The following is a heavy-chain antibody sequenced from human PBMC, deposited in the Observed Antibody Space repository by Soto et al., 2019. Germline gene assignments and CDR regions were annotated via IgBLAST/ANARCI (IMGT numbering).Heavy chain of an antibody. CDR1: GGSISSYY. J-gene: IGHJ6*03. Sequence: SETLSLTCTVSGGSISSYYWGWIRRPPGKGLEWIGYIYYSGSTNYNPSLKSRVTISVDTSKNQFSLKLSSVTAADTAVYYCATSARDSWSGDSVSYYYYYMDVWGKRTTVPVSS. CDR2: IYYSGST. CDR3: ATSARDSWSGDSVSYYYYYMDV. V-gene: IGHV4-59*01. D-gene: IGHD3-3*01.